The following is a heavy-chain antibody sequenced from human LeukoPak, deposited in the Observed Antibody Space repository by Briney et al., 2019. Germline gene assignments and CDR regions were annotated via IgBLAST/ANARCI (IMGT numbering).Heavy chain of an antibody. CDR2: IIPIFGTA. Sequence: SSVKVSCKASGGTFSSCAISWVRQAPGQGLEWMGGIIPIFGTANYAQKFQGRVTIAADESTSTAYMELSSLRSEDTAVYYCARLGMRQQHPWSGSSYYYYYMDVWGKGTTVTVSS. V-gene: IGHV1-69*01. CDR1: GGTFSSCA. CDR3: ARLGMRQQHPWSGSSYYYYYMDV. D-gene: IGHD6-13*01. J-gene: IGHJ6*03.